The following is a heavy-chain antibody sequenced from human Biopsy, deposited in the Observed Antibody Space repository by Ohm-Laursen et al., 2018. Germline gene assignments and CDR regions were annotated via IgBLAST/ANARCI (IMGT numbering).Heavy chain of an antibody. J-gene: IGHJ6*02. V-gene: IGHV4-59*01. CDR3: ARATNSTGWPYYYFYGMDV. CDR1: GGSISSDY. CDR2: IDYSGST. Sequence: TLSFTCTVFGGSISSDYWSCIRQTRGKGLEWIGYIDYSGSTNYNPSLKSRVTISVDTSKNQFSLRLNSVTAADTAVYYCARATNSTGWPYYYFYGMDVWGQGTTVTVSS. D-gene: IGHD2/OR15-2a*01.